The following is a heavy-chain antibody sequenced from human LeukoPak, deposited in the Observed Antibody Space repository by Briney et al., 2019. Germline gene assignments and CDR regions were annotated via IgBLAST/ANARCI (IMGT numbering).Heavy chain of an antibody. Sequence: GRLLRLSGAASGFTFSSNAMHWFRQAPGKGLQWMAVISYDGSNRYYASCVRGRFSIPRENSNNTLYQQMTSLRAEDTAVYYCARFISHPLLDIWGQGTMVTVSS. V-gene: IGHV3-30*01. CDR1: GFTFSSNA. J-gene: IGHJ3*02. CDR3: ARFISHPLLDI. D-gene: IGHD1-26*01. CDR2: ISYDGSNR.